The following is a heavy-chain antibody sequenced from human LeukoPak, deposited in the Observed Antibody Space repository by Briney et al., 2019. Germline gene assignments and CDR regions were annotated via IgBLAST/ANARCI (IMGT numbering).Heavy chain of an antibody. D-gene: IGHD6-6*01. CDR2: INPSSGAT. V-gene: IGHV1-2*02. J-gene: IGHJ5*02. Sequence: ASLKVSCPASGYGFTDYYVHWIRQAPGQGLEWMGWINPSSGATIYAQKFQGRVTMTRDTSTTTAYMEINSLVSDDTAVYYCARGWQINSSGGFVDPWGQGTLVTVSS. CDR3: ARGWQINSSGGFVDP. CDR1: GYGFTDYY.